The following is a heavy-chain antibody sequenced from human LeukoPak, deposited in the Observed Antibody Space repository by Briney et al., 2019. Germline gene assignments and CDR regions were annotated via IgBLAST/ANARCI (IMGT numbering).Heavy chain of an antibody. CDR3: ARHKAPGFGEVYYMDV. J-gene: IGHJ6*03. Sequence: RGESLKISCKGSGYNFNTYWIGWVRQMPGKGLEWMGIIFPGDSDTSQSPSFQGQVTISADKSISTAYLQWSSLKASDTAMYYCARHKAPGFGEVYYMDVWGKGTTVTISS. CDR1: GYNFNTYW. V-gene: IGHV5-51*01. D-gene: IGHD3-10*01. CDR2: IFPGDSDT.